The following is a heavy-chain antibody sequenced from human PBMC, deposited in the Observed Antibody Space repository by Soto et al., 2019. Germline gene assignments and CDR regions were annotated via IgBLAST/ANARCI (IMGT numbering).Heavy chain of an antibody. D-gene: IGHD2-2*01. CDR3: AGVGRDVVVPAAEFGY. J-gene: IGHJ4*02. CDR2: IYHSGST. CDR1: GGSISSSNW. Sequence: QVQLQESGPGLVKPSGTLSLTCAVSGGSISSSNWWSWIRQPPGKGLEWIGEIYHSGSTNYNPSLXSXGXTXXDRSKKQFSLKLSSVTPADTAVYYCAGVGRDVVVPAAEFGYWGQGTLVTVSS. V-gene: IGHV4-4*02.